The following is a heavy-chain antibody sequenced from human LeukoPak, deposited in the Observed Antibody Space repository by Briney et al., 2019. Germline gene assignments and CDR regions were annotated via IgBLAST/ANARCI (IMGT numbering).Heavy chain of an antibody. V-gene: IGHV5-51*01. CDR1: GYSFTSYW. CDR3: ATLAVAGQGAFDY. CDR2: IYPGDSDT. J-gene: IGHJ4*02. D-gene: IGHD6-19*01. Sequence: GESLQISCKGSGYSFTSYWIGWVRQLPGKGLEWMGIIYPGDSDTRYSPSFQGQVTISADKSISTAYLQWSSLKASDTAMYYCATLAVAGQGAFDYWGQGTLVTVSS.